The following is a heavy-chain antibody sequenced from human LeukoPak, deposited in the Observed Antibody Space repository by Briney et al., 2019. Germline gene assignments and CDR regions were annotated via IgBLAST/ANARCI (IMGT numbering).Heavy chain of an antibody. D-gene: IGHD6-13*01. CDR3: ARRGLAAAGTRAFDI. V-gene: IGHV4-34*01. J-gene: IGHJ3*02. Sequence: SETLSLTCAVYGGSFSGYYWSWIRQPPGKGLEWIGEINHSGSTNYNPSLKSRVTISVDTSKNQFSLKLSSVTAADTAVYYCARRGLAAAGTRAFDIWGQGTMVTASS. CDR2: INHSGST. CDR1: GGSFSGYY.